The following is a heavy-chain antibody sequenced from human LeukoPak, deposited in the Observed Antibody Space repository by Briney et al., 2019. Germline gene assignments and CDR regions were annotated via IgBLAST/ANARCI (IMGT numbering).Heavy chain of an antibody. CDR3: AKVELLWFGELFDYFDY. V-gene: IGHV3-23*01. CDR1: GFTFSSYG. D-gene: IGHD3-10*01. Sequence: PGGSLRLSCAASGFTFSSYGMSWVRQAPGKGLEWVSAISGSGGSTYYVDSVKGRFTISRDNSKNTLYLQMNSLRAEDTAVYYCAKVELLWFGELFDYFDYWGQGTLVTVSS. J-gene: IGHJ4*02. CDR2: ISGSGGST.